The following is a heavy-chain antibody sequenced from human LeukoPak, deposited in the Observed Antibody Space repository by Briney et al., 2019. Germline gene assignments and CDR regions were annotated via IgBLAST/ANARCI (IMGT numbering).Heavy chain of an antibody. J-gene: IGHJ4*02. CDR3: AKGGGITMIVVPYHFDY. D-gene: IGHD3-22*01. Sequence: GGSLRLSCAASGFTSSSYAMHWVRQAPGKGLEWVAVISYDGSNKYYADSVKGRFTISRDNSKNTLYLQMNSLRAEDTAVYYCAKGGGITMIVVPYHFDYWGQGTLVTVSS. CDR2: ISYDGSNK. V-gene: IGHV3-30-3*01. CDR1: GFTSSSYA.